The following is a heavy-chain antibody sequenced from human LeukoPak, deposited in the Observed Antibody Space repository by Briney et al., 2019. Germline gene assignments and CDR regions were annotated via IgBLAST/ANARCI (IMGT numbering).Heavy chain of an antibody. CDR1: GASITSRSYF. D-gene: IGHD3-16*01. Sequence: SETLSLTCTVSGASITSRSYFWGWIRQPPGKGLEWIGTIYYSGSTYYSPSLKSRVSISLDTSKNQFSLKLNSVTAADTAVYYCARRVTGRGTYYFDYWGQGTLVTVSS. CDR3: ARRVTGRGTYYFDY. V-gene: IGHV4-39*07. CDR2: IYYSGST. J-gene: IGHJ4*02.